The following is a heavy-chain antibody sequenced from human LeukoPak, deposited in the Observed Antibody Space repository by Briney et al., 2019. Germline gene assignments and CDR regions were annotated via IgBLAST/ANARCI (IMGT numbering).Heavy chain of an antibody. J-gene: IGHJ4*02. CDR1: GFTVSSNY. CDR2: IYSGGST. CDR3: ARAMGSGSYSFDY. D-gene: IGHD3-10*01. V-gene: IGHV3-66*01. Sequence: SGGSLRLSCAASGFTVSSNYMSWVRQAPGKGLEWVSVIYSGGSTNYADSVKGRFTISRDNSKDTLYLQMNSLRAEDTAVYYCARAMGSGSYSFDYWGQGTLVTVSS.